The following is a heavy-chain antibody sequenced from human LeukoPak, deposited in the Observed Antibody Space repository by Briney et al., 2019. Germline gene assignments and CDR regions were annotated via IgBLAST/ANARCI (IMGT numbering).Heavy chain of an antibody. Sequence: GGSLRLSCAASGFTFNNYGMHWVRQAPGKGLEWVAFIRYNGNNQYYADSVKGRFTISRDNSKNTLYLQMNSLRAEDTAVYYCARGGRAYDFTRYYYIDVWGKGTTVTVSS. CDR3: ARGGRAYDFTRYYYIDV. CDR1: GFTFNNYG. D-gene: IGHD3-3*01. CDR2: IRYNGNNQ. J-gene: IGHJ6*03. V-gene: IGHV3-30*02.